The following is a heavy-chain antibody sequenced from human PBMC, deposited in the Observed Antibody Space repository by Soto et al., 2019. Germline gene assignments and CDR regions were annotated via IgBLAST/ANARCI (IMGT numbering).Heavy chain of an antibody. CDR1: GFTFTNFG. V-gene: IGHV3-30*04. J-gene: IGHJ4*02. D-gene: IGHD6-13*01. Sequence: QVQLVESGGGVVQPGRSLRLSCAASGFTFTNFGLHWVRQAPDKGLEWVAVLLYNGYTQYYADSVKGRFTISGDNSKNTLYLQMDSLQPEDTAVYYCARAPNVSSWPYYFDYWGLGTLVAVSS. CDR3: ARAPNVSSWPYYFDY. CDR2: LLYNGYTQ.